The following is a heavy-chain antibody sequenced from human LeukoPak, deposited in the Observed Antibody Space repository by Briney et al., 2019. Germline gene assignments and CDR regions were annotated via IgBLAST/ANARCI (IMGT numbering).Heavy chain of an antibody. CDR2: ISGSGGST. Sequence: PGGSLRLSCAASGFTFNSYAMSWVRQAPGKGLEWVSGISGSGGSTYYADSVKGRFTISRDNSKNTLYLQMNSLRAEDTAVYYCAKATDHILDYWGQGALVTVSS. J-gene: IGHJ4*02. CDR3: AKATDHILDY. CDR1: GFTFNSYA. D-gene: IGHD1-1*01. V-gene: IGHV3-23*01.